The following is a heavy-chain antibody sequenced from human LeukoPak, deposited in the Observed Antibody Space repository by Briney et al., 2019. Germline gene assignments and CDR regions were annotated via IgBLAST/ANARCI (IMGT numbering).Heavy chain of an antibody. CDR1: GGSISSYY. D-gene: IGHD4/OR15-4a*01. V-gene: IGHV4-59*08. Sequence: SETLSLTCTVSGGSISSYYWSWIRQPPGKGLEWIGSIYYSGSTYYNPSLKSRVTISVDTSKKQFSLKLRSVTAADTAVYYCTRRLSNGATLNYFDYWGRGTLVTVSS. CDR2: IYYSGST. J-gene: IGHJ4*02. CDR3: TRRLSNGATLNYFDY.